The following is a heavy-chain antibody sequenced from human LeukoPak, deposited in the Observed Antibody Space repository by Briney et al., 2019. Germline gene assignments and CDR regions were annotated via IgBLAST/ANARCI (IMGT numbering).Heavy chain of an antibody. J-gene: IGHJ4*02. D-gene: IGHD1/OR15-1a*01. V-gene: IGHV3-23*01. CDR1: GFTFSNYA. Sequence: GGSLRLSCAASGFTFSNYAMNWVRQAPGKGLEWVSAISGSGGSTYYADSVKGRFTISRDNSKNTLYLEMNSLRTEDTAVYYCAKVWNNWYFDYWGQGTLVTVSS. CDR3: AKVWNNWYFDY. CDR2: ISGSGGST.